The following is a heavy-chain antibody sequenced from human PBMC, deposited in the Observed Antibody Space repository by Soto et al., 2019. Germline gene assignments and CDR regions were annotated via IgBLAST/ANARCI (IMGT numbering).Heavy chain of an antibody. V-gene: IGHV3-30-3*01. CDR1: GFTFSSYA. Sequence: GGSLRLSCVASGFTFSSYAMHWVRQAPGKGLEWVAVISYDGSNKYYADSVKGRFTISRDNSKNTLYLQMNSLRAEDTAVYYCAREHYGDEYYYYGMDVWGQGTTVTVSS. J-gene: IGHJ6*02. CDR2: ISYDGSNK. D-gene: IGHD4-17*01. CDR3: AREHYGDEYYYYGMDV.